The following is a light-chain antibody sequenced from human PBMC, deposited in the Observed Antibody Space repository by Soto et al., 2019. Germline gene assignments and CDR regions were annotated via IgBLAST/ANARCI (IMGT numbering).Light chain of an antibody. J-gene: IGKJ2*01. CDR2: GAS. Sequence: EIVLTQSPGTLSLSPGERATLSCRASQSVSSSYLAWYQQKPGQAPRLLIYGASSRATGIPDRFSGSGSGTDFTLTISRLEPEDFEVYYCQQYDSSPNTFGQGTKLEIK. CDR1: QSVSSSY. CDR3: QQYDSSPNT. V-gene: IGKV3-20*01.